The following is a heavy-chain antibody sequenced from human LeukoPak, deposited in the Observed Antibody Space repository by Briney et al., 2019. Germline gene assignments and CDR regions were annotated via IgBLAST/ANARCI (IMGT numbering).Heavy chain of an antibody. CDR2: LYSDGNT. CDR3: ARGVEPLAANTLAY. CDR1: GLTVITND. J-gene: IGHJ4*02. D-gene: IGHD1-14*01. V-gene: IGHV3-53*01. Sequence: GGSLRLSCAASGLTVITNDMTWVRQAPGKGLEWVSVLYSDGNTKYSDSVQGRFTISRDNSKNTLYLEMNSLSPDDTAVYYCARGVEPLAANTLAYWGQGTLVTVSS.